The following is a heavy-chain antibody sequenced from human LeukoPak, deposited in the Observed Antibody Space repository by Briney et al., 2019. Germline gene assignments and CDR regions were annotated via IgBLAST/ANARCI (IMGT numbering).Heavy chain of an antibody. CDR1: GFTFSNAY. V-gene: IGHV3-15*01. CDR3: TTDLLTIFGVTNNY. J-gene: IGHJ4*02. CDR2: IKSKTDGGTT. D-gene: IGHD3-3*01. Sequence: GGCLRLSCAASGFTFSNAYMSWVRQAPGKGLEWVGRIKSKTDGGTTDYAAPVKGRFTISRDDSKNTLYLQMNSLKTEDTAVYYCTTDLLTIFGVTNNYWGQGTLVTVSS.